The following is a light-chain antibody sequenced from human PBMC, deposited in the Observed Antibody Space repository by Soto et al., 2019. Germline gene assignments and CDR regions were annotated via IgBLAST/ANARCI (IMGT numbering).Light chain of an antibody. V-gene: IGKV1-39*01. CDR3: QQSYSTTGT. CDR1: QSIRTY. Sequence: DIQMTQSPSSLSASVGDRVTITCQASQSIRTYLSWFQQQPGKAPKLLIYAASSLQRGVPSRFSGSGSGTDFTLTISSLQPEDFATYYCQQSYSTTGTCGQGTKGDIK. CDR2: AAS. J-gene: IGKJ1*01.